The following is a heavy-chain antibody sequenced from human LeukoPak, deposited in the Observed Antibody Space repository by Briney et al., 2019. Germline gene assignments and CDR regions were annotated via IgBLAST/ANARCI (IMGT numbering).Heavy chain of an antibody. Sequence: SQTLSLTCTVSGGSISSGSYYWSWIRQPAGKGLEWIGRIYTSGSTNYNPSLKSRVTISVDTSKNQFSLKLSSVTAADTAVYYCARVDYDSSGYYYVYWGQGTLVTVSS. CDR3: ARVDYDSSGYYYVY. CDR1: GGSISSGSYY. CDR2: IYTSGST. J-gene: IGHJ4*02. V-gene: IGHV4-61*02. D-gene: IGHD3-22*01.